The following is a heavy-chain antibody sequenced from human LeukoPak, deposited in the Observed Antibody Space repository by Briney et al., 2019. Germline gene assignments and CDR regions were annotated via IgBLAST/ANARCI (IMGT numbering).Heavy chain of an antibody. Sequence: QPGGSLRLSCAASGFTFSSYAMSWVRQAPGKGLEWVSAISGSGGSTYYADSVKGRFTISRDNSKNTLYLQMNSLRPEDTAVYYCAIGGVRGSHYFDYWGQGTLVTVSS. CDR2: ISGSGGST. V-gene: IGHV3-23*01. CDR1: GFTFSSYA. CDR3: AIGGVRGSHYFDY. J-gene: IGHJ4*02. D-gene: IGHD3-16*01.